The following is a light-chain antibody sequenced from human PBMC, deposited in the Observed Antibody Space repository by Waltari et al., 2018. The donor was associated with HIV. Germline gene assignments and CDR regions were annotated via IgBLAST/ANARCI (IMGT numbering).Light chain of an antibody. CDR3: SAWDRSLSVVV. CDR1: SNNVRNPG. J-gene: IGLJ2*01. Sequence: QAGLTQSPSVSKGLRQTATLTCTGNSNNVRNPGATWLQQHQGHPPKLLSYSNNNRPSGISERFSASRSGNTASLTITGLQPEDEADYFCSAWDRSLSVVVFGGGTTLTVL. CDR2: SNN. V-gene: IGLV10-54*04.